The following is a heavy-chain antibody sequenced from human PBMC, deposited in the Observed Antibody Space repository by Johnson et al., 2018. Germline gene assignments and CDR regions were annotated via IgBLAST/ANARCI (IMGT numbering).Heavy chain of an antibody. CDR3: ARDEVNDAFSI. CDR1: GFTFSSYG. CDR2: IWYDGSNK. J-gene: IGHJ3*02. V-gene: IGHV3-33*01. Sequence: QLVQSGGGVVQPGRSLRLSFAASGFTFSSYGMHWVRQAPGKGLEWVAVIWYDGSNKYYADSVKGRFTIPRDNSKNTLYLQMNSLRAEDTAVYYCARDEVNDAFSIWGQGTMVTVSS.